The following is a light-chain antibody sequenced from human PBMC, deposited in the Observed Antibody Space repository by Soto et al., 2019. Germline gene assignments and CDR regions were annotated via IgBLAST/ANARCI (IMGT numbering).Light chain of an antibody. V-gene: IGKV3-15*01. CDR1: QSVSSN. J-gene: IGKJ3*01. CDR2: GAS. CDR3: QQYNNWPFT. Sequence: EIVMTQSPATLSVSPGERATLSCRASQSVSSNLAWYQQKPGQAPMLLIYGASTRATGIPGRFSGSGSGTEFTLTISSLQSEDFAVFYCQQYNNWPFTFGPGTKVDIK.